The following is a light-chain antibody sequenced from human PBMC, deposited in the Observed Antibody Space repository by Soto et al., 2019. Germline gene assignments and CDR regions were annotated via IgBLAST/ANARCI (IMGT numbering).Light chain of an antibody. CDR1: QSVSTTY. V-gene: IGKV3-20*01. Sequence: EIVLTQSPGTLSLSPGERATLSCRASQSVSTTYLAWDQQKPGQAPMLLIYGASSRATGIPDRFSGSGSGTDFTLTISRMEPEDFAVYYCQQYGTSPRTFGQGTKVEIK. J-gene: IGKJ1*01. CDR3: QQYGTSPRT. CDR2: GAS.